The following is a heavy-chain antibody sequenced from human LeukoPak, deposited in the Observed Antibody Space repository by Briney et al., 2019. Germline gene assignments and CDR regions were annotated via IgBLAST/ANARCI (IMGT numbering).Heavy chain of an antibody. Sequence: SETLSLTCAVYGVSFSDYYWSWIRQHPGKGLEWIGYIYYSGSIHYNPSHTSRVTISIGASKNQFSLKLSSVTGADTAVYYCATGWGFGSGTYYRAFDYWGQGTLVTVSS. D-gene: IGHD3-10*01. J-gene: IGHJ4*02. CDR2: IYYSGSI. CDR1: GVSFSDYY. CDR3: ATGWGFGSGTYYRAFDY. V-gene: IGHV4-31*11.